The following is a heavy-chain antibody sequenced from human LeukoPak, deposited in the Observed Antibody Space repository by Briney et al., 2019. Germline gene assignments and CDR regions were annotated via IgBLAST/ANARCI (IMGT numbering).Heavy chain of an antibody. CDR2: ISSSSSFI. CDR3: VREVYYGSGRRFDL. CDR1: GFTFSDYS. V-gene: IGHV3-48*01. D-gene: IGHD3-10*01. Sequence: GGSLRLSCAASGFTFSDYSMTWVCQAPGKGLEWLSYISSSSSFIYYADSVKGRFTISRDNARNSLHLQMNSLRAEDTAVYYCVREVYYGSGRRFDLWGQGTLVTVSS. J-gene: IGHJ4*02.